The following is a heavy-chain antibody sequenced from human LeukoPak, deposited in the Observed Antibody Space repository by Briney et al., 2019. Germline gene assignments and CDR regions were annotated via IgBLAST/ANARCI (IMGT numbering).Heavy chain of an antibody. Sequence: ASVKVSCKASGYTFTSYAMHWVRQAPGQRREWMGWSNAGNGNTKYSQEFQGRVTITRDTSASTAYMELSSLRSEDTAVYYCARGVPDDLGYCSSTSCYGNNWFDPWGQGTLVTVSS. D-gene: IGHD2-2*01. CDR2: SNAGNGNT. CDR1: GYTFTSYA. J-gene: IGHJ5*02. V-gene: IGHV1-3*02. CDR3: ARGVPDDLGYCSSTSCYGNNWFDP.